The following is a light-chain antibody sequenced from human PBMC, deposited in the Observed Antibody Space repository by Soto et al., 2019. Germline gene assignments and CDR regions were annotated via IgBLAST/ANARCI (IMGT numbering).Light chain of an antibody. V-gene: IGKV1-39*01. CDR1: QSISNY. Sequence: DIQMTQCPSSLSASVGDRVTIACRASQSISNYLNWYQQKPGKAPKVLIYAASTLQTGVPSRFSGSGSGTDFTLTISSLQPEDFAPYYCQQSSSTLWTFGQGTNVDIK. J-gene: IGKJ1*01. CDR3: QQSSSTLWT. CDR2: AAS.